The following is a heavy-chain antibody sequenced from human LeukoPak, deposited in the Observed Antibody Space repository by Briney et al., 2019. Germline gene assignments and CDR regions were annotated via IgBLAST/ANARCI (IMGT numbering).Heavy chain of an antibody. CDR3: ARRGSGSYVLDY. Sequence: GASVKVSCKASGYTFTRYYMHWVRHAPGQGLEWMGIINPSDGVIDYAQKFQDRVTMTRDTSTSTVYMELSSLRSEDTAVYYCARRGSGSYVLDYWGQGTLVTVSS. V-gene: IGHV1-46*01. CDR1: GYTFTRYY. CDR2: INPSDGVI. D-gene: IGHD3-10*01. J-gene: IGHJ4*02.